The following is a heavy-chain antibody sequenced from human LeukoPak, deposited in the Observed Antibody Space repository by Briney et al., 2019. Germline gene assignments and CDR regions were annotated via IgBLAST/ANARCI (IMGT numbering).Heavy chain of an antibody. CDR3: ARDYSTFDY. CDR2: ISSSSSTI. V-gene: IGHV3-48*01. CDR1: GYTFSSYS. J-gene: IGHJ4*02. D-gene: IGHD4-11*01. Sequence: GGSLRLSCAASGYTFSSYSMNWVRQAPGKGLEWVSYISSSSSTIYYADSVKGRFTISRDNAKNLLYLQMNSLRAEDTAVYYCARDYSTFDYWGQGTLVTVSS.